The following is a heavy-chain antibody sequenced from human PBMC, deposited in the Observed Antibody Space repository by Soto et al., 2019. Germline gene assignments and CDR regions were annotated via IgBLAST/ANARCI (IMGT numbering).Heavy chain of an antibody. CDR2: IYYSGST. V-gene: IGHV4-59*01. D-gene: IGHD3-22*01. CDR1: GGSMSNYY. CDR3: ARGKLYYYDSSGYYHYYFDY. J-gene: IGHJ4*02. Sequence: SETLSLTCTVSGGSMSNYYWSWIRQPPGKGLEWIGYIYYSGSTNYNPSLKSRVTISVDTSKNQFSLKLSSVTAADTAVYYCARGKLYYYDSSGYYHYYFDYWGQGTLVTVSS.